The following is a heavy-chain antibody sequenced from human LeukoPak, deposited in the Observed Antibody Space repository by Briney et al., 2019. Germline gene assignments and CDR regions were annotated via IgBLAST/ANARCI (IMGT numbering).Heavy chain of an antibody. CDR3: AGDYEGNLAFDI. J-gene: IGHJ3*02. CDR1: GFSFGKCS. D-gene: IGHD4-23*01. V-gene: IGHV3-21*01. CDR2: ISSSSTYI. Sequence: MPGGSLRLSCAASGFSFGKCSMNWDRQAPGKGLEWVSSISSSSTYIYYADSLEGRFTISRDNVRNSLYLQMNSLRAEDTAVCYCAGDYEGNLAFDIWGQGTMVTVSS.